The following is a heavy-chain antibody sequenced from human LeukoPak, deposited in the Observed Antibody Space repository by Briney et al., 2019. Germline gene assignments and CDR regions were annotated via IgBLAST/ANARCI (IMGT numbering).Heavy chain of an antibody. CDR2: IYTSGST. CDR3: ARDFEGIVVPAAKFGGDAFDI. Sequence: SETLSLTCTVSGGSISSYYWSWIRLPAGKGLEWIGRIYTSGSTNYNPSLKSRVTMSVDTSKNQFSLKLSSVTAADTAVYYCARDFEGIVVPAAKFGGDAFDIWGQGTMVTVSS. D-gene: IGHD2-2*01. V-gene: IGHV4-4*07. J-gene: IGHJ3*02. CDR1: GGSISSYY.